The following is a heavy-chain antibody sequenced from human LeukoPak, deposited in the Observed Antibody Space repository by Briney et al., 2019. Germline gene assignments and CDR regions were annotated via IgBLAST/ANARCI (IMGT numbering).Heavy chain of an antibody. CDR1: AGSISSNNYF. Sequence: SETLSLTCTVSAGSISSNNYFWGWIRQPPGKGLEWIGTIYYSGSTYYNPSLKSRVTISVDTSKNQFSLRLSSVTAADTAVYYCARHDSSGQYFQHWGQGTLVTVSS. D-gene: IGHD6-19*01. V-gene: IGHV4-39*01. J-gene: IGHJ1*01. CDR2: IYYSGST. CDR3: ARHDSSGQYFQH.